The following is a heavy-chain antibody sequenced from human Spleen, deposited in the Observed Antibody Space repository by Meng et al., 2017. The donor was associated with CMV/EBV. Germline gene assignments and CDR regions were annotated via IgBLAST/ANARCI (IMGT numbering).Heavy chain of an antibody. V-gene: IGHV1-2*02. J-gene: IGHJ4*02. CDR3: VRSGSQVLATRRGGFDT. CDR1: YSCVLYY. D-gene: IGHD3-16*01. CDR2: INPDSGVT. Sequence: YSCVLYYTHWVRQAPGQGLEWMAWINPDSGVTKYAQRFQDRVTVTRDTSTNTAYMELSSLRSDDTALYYCVRSGSQVLATRRGGFDTWGQGTLVTVSS.